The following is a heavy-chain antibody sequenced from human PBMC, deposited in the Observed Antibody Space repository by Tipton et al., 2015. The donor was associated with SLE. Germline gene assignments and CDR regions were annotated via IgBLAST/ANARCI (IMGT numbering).Heavy chain of an antibody. D-gene: IGHD3-10*01. CDR2: IYYSGST. Sequence: TLSLTCTVSGGSISSYYWSWIRQPPGKGLEWIGYIYYSGSTNYNPPLKSRVTISVDTSKNQFSLKLSSVTAADTAVYYCARGSGGTSGGWGQGTMVTVSS. V-gene: IGHV4-59*08. CDR1: GGSISSYY. J-gene: IGHJ3*01. CDR3: ARGSGGTSGG.